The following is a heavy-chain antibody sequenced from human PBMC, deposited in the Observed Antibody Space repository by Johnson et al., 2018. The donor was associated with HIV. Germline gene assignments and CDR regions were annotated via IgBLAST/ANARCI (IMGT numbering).Heavy chain of an antibody. V-gene: IGHV3-30*03. Sequence: QMLLVESGGGVVQPGRSLRLSCAASAFTFSRYGMHWVRQAPGKGLEWVAVISYDGINKYYADSVKGRFTISRDNSKNPLYLQINSLRTEDTAVYYCARVRQPVVDDAFDIWGQGTMVTVSS. D-gene: IGHD2-15*01. CDR1: AFTFSRYG. CDR2: ISYDGINK. CDR3: ARVRQPVVDDAFDI. J-gene: IGHJ3*02.